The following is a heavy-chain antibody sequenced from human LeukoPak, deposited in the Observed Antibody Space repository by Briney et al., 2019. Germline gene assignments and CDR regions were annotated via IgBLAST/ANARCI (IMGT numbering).Heavy chain of an antibody. D-gene: IGHD4-17*01. CDR3: ARSHAYGVWFGP. J-gene: IGHJ5*02. Sequence: SGPTLVKPTQTLTLTCTFSGFSLSTSGVGVAWIRQPPGKALEWLGIIYWDDDKRYSPSLKSRLTITKDTSKNQVVLTMTNMDPVDTATYYCARSHAYGVWFGPWGQGTLVTVSS. CDR2: IYWDDDK. CDR1: GFSLSTSGVG. V-gene: IGHV2-5*02.